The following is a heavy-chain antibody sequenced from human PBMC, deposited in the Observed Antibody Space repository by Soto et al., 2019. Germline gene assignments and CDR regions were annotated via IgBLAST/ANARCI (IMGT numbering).Heavy chain of an antibody. D-gene: IGHD2-15*01. J-gene: IGHJ5*02. CDR2: INDSGST. CDR3: ASERGRYCSGESCYPFGP. CDR1: GGAFRGYY. V-gene: IGHV4-34*01. Sequence: SETLSLTCAVYGGAFRGYYWSWIRQPPGKGLEWLGEINDSGSTNYNPSLKSRITISLDTSKKEISLRLSSVTAADTAVYYCASERGRYCSGESCYPFGPWGQGALVTVSS.